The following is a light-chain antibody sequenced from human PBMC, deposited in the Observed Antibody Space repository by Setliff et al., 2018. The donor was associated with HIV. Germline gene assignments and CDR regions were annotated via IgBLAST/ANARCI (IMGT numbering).Light chain of an antibody. CDR2: DVS. J-gene: IGLJ1*01. V-gene: IGLV2-11*01. CDR1: STTFGTYNY. CDR3: CSNAARPTFYV. Sequence: ALTQPRSVSGSPGQSVTIFRSGSSTTFGTYNYVSWYQQQPGKAPRLIIYDVSERPPGVPDRFSGSKSGNTASLTISGLQAEDEADYYCCSNAARPTFYVFGSGTKVTVL.